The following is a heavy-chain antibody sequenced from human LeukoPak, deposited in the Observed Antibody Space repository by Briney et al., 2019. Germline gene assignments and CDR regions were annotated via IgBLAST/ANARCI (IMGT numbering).Heavy chain of an antibody. CDR2: ISSDGTTT. CDR3: ARVRGGNTRDLDY. CDR1: GFIFSSSW. D-gene: IGHD4-23*01. V-gene: IGHV3-74*01. J-gene: IGHJ4*02. Sequence: PGESLRLSCAASGFIFSSSWMYWVRQAPGKGLVWVAHISSDGTTTVYANSVKGRFTISRDNDKNTVFLQMNSLRAEDTAVYYCARVRGGNTRDLDYWGQGTLVTVSS.